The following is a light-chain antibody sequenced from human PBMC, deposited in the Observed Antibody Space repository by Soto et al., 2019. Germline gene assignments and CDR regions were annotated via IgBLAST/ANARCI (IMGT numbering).Light chain of an antibody. CDR1: QNLVGSDGNSY. CDR3: MQTSQFPRT. CDR2: KVS. Sequence: DIVMTQTPLSSPVTLGQPASISCRSSQNLVGSDGNSYLSWLQQRPGQPPRLLIYKVSNRFSGAPGRFSGSGAGTACTLKISRVEADDVGVDYCMQTSQFPRTFGQGTKVEIK. J-gene: IGKJ1*01. V-gene: IGKV2-24*01.